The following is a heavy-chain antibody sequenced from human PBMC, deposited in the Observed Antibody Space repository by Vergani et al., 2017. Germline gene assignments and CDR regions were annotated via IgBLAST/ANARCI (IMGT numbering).Heavy chain of an antibody. D-gene: IGHD3-10*01. J-gene: IGHJ6*02. Sequence: QVQLVESGGGVVQPGRSLRLSCAASGFTFSSYGMHWVRQAPGKGLEWVAVISYDGSNKYYADSVKGRFTISRDNSKNTLYLQMNSLRAEDTAVYYCATFHYGSGSYYTYYYYGMDVWGQGTTVTVSS. CDR1: GFTFSSYG. CDR2: ISYDGSNK. V-gene: IGHV3-30*03. CDR3: ATFHYGSGSYYTYYYYGMDV.